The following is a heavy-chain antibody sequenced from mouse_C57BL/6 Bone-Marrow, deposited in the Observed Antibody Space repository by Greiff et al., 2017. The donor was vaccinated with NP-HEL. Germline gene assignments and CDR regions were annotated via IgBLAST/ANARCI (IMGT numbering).Heavy chain of an antibody. CDR3: ARGGYYDYDGMSYYAMDY. D-gene: IGHD2-4*01. CDR1: GYTFTSYG. J-gene: IGHJ4*01. V-gene: IGHV1-81*01. CDR2: IYPRSGNT. Sequence: VKLMESGAELARPGASVKLSCKASGYTFTSYGISWVKQRTGQGLEWIGEIYPRSGNTYYNEKFKGKATLTADKSSSTAYMELRSLTSEDSAVYFCARGGYYDYDGMSYYAMDYWGQGTSVTVSS.